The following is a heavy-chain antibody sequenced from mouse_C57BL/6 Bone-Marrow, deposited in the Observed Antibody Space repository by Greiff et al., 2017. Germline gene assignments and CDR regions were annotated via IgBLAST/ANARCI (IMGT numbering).Heavy chain of an antibody. CDR3: TRVGYDGYYERDY. CDR1: GYTFTDYE. J-gene: IGHJ2*01. V-gene: IGHV1-15*01. D-gene: IGHD2-3*01. Sequence: VQLVESGAELVRPGASVTLSCKASGYTFTDYEMHWVKQTPVHGLEWIGAIDPETGGTAYNQKFQGKAILTADKSSSTAYMELRSLTSEDSAVYYGTRVGYDGYYERDYWGQGTTLTVSS. CDR2: IDPETGGT.